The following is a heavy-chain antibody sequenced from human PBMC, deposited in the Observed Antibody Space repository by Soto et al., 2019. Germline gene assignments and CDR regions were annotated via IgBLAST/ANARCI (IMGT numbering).Heavy chain of an antibody. CDR1: GLTFSNYA. D-gene: IGHD4-17*01. CDR3: ARESSSTVTTGGGGSAKDY. J-gene: IGHJ4*02. Sequence: QVHLVESGGGVVQPGRSLRLSCAASGLTFSNYAMHWVRQAPGKGLEWVAFISYDGTNRCYPDSVKGRFTISRDNSKNTLYLQMNSLKTEDTAGYYCARESSSTVTTGGGGSAKDYWGQGTLVTVSS. CDR2: ISYDGTNR. V-gene: IGHV3-30-3*01.